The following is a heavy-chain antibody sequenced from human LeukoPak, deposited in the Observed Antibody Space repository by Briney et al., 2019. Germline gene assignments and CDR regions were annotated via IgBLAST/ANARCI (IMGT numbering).Heavy chain of an antibody. CDR3: AKDGRMVVTPELDY. CDR1: GFTFSSYA. J-gene: IGHJ4*02. V-gene: IGHV3-23*01. D-gene: IGHD4-23*01. Sequence: PGGSLRLSCAASGFTFSSYAMSWVRQAPGKGLEWVSAISGSGGSTYYADSVKGRFTISRDNSKNTLYLQMNSLRAEDTAVYYCAKDGRMVVTPELDYWGQGTLVTASS. CDR2: ISGSGGST.